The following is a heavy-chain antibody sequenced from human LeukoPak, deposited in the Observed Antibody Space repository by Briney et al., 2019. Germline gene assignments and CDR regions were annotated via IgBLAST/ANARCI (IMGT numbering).Heavy chain of an antibody. CDR1: GFQFETYL. J-gene: IGHJ5*02. V-gene: IGHV3-7*01. CDR2: IREDGGQT. Sequence: GGSLRLSCEASGFQFETYLLSWLRQAPGKGLEWLANIREDGGQTYYAESVKGRFVISRDNAKKSLFLHMDSLRPDDTAVYYCARDSTTLAPFDPWGQGTLVTVSS. D-gene: IGHD1-1*01. CDR3: ARDSTTLAPFDP.